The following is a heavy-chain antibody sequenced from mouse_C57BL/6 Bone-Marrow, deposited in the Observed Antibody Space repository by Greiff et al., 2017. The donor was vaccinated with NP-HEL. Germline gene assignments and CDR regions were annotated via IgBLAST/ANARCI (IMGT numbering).Heavy chain of an antibody. D-gene: IGHD2-5*01. CDR3: ARQEVYYSNFAY. CDR1: GFTFSSYG. V-gene: IGHV5-6*01. J-gene: IGHJ3*01. CDR2: ISSGGCYT. Sequence: EVKLVESGGDLVKPGGSLKLSCAASGFTFSSYGMSWVRQTPDKRLEWVATISSGGCYTYYPDSVKGRFTISSDNAKNTLYLQMSSLKSEDTSMYYCARQEVYYSNFAYWGQGTLVTVSA.